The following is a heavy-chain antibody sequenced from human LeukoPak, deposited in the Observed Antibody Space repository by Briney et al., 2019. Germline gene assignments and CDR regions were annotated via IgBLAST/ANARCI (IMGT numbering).Heavy chain of an antibody. J-gene: IGHJ4*02. CDR1: WFSLSRSR. D-gene: IGHD5-18*01. Sequence: GALRLSCAAPWFSLSRSRVPWGRPVSGKGVEGGSRINDDETSTTYAESVKGRFTISRDNAKNTLFLQMNSLRAEDTAVYYCAGPNLGYSYARDWGQGTLVTVSS. CDR2: INDDETST. CDR3: AGPNLGYSYARD. V-gene: IGHV3-74*01.